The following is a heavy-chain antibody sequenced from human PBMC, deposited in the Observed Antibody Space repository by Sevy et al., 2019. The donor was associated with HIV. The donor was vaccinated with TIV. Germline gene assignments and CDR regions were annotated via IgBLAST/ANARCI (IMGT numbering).Heavy chain of an antibody. CDR3: ARGRCGGDCFRDAFDI. V-gene: IGHV3-48*02. CDR1: GFTFSSYS. Sequence: GGSLRLSCAASGFTFSSYSINWVRQAPGKGLEWVSYISSNIRTIYYADSVKGRFTISRDNAKNSLYLQMKSLRDEDTAVYFCARGRCGGDCFRDAFDIWGPGTMVTVSS. CDR2: ISSNIRTI. J-gene: IGHJ3*02. D-gene: IGHD2-21*02.